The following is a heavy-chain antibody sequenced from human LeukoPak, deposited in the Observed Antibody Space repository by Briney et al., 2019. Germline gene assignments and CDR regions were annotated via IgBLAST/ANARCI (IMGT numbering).Heavy chain of an antibody. Sequence: SETLSLTCAVYGGSFSGYYWSWIRQPPGKGLGWIGEINHSGSTNYNPSLKSRVTISVDTSKNQFSLKLSSVTAADTAVYYCARGSTVLEIVVVGYYFDYWGQGTLVTVSS. D-gene: IGHD3-22*01. CDR3: ARGSTVLEIVVVGYYFDY. V-gene: IGHV4-34*01. CDR1: GGSFSGYY. J-gene: IGHJ4*02. CDR2: INHSGST.